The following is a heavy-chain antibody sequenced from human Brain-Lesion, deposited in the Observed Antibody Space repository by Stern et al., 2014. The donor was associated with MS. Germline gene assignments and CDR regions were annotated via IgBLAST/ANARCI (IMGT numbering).Heavy chain of an antibody. V-gene: IGHV3-74*02. CDR1: GFTFSNYW. J-gene: IGHJ5*01. CDR2: VNNDGRRT. D-gene: IGHD3-10*01. CDR3: ARGERWFDS. Sequence: EVQLLESGGGLVQPGGSLRLSCAASGFTFSNYWMHWVRQAPGKGLVWVSRVNNDGRRTSYADSVKGRFTMSRDNAKNTLYLQMNSLRVEDTAMYYCARGERWFDSWGQGTLVTVSS.